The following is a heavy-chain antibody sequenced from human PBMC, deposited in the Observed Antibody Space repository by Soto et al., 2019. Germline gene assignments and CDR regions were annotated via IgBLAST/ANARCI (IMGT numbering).Heavy chain of an antibody. Sequence: GASVKVSCKASGYTFTGYYMHWVRQAPGQGLEWMGWINPNSGGTNYAQKFQGWVTMTRDTSISTAYMELSRLRSDDTAVYYCARSPQVGVVVAAYSGNWFDPWGQGTLVTVSS. CDR2: INPNSGGT. D-gene: IGHD2-15*01. CDR1: GYTFTGYY. CDR3: ARSPQVGVVVAAYSGNWFDP. V-gene: IGHV1-2*04. J-gene: IGHJ5*02.